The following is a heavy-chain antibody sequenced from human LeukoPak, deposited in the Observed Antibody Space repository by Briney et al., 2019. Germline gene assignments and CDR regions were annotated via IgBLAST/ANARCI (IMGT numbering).Heavy chain of an antibody. J-gene: IGHJ1*01. CDR3: ARLAGTDMIGYFQD. CDR1: GYTFTSYA. CDR2: INAGNGNT. Sequence: ASVKVSCKASGYTFTSYAMHWVRQAPGQRLEWMGWINAGNGNTIYAQKLQGRVTMTTDTSTSTAYMELRSLRSDDTAVYYCARLAGTDMIGYFQDWGQGTLVTVSS. V-gene: IGHV1-3*01. D-gene: IGHD5-18*01.